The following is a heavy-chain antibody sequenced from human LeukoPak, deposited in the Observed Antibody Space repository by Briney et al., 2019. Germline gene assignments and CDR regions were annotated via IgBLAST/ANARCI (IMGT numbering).Heavy chain of an antibody. V-gene: IGHV1-3*01. CDR3: ATPYYYDSSGYYEDCFDY. CDR1: GYTFTSYA. D-gene: IGHD3-22*01. CDR2: INAGNGNT. Sequence: GASVKVSCKASGYTFTSYAMHWVRQAPGQRLEWMGWINAGNGNTKYSQKFQGRVTITRDTSASTAYMELSSLRSEDTAVYYCATPYYYDSSGYYEDCFDYWGQGTLVTVSS. J-gene: IGHJ4*02.